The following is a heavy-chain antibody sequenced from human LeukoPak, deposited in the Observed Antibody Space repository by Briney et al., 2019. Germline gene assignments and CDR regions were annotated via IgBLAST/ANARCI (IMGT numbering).Heavy chain of an antibody. CDR3: ARVWELSFDH. Sequence: SETLSLTCTVSGGSISSYYWSWIRQPPGKGLEWIGYISYCGSTNFNPSLKSRVTISVDTSKNQFSLKLSSVTAADTAVYYCARVWELSFDHWGQGTLVTVSS. D-gene: IGHD1-26*01. CDR1: GGSISSYY. V-gene: IGHV4-59*01. CDR2: ISYCGST. J-gene: IGHJ4*02.